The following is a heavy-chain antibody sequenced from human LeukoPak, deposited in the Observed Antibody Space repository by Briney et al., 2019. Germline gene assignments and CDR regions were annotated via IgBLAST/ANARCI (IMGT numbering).Heavy chain of an antibody. CDR3: AKTGSSRFDY. CDR1: GFTFSNYE. V-gene: IGHV3-23*01. CDR2: ISGSGGST. J-gene: IGHJ4*02. Sequence: GGSLRLSCAASGFTFSNYEMNWVRQAPGKGLEWVSIISGSGGSTYYADSVKGRFTISRDNSKNTLFLQMNSLRAEDTAVYYCAKTGSSRFDYWGQGTLVTVSS. D-gene: IGHD1-26*01.